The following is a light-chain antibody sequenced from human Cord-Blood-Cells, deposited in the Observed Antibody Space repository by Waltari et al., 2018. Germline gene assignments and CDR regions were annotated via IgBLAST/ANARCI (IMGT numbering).Light chain of an antibody. CDR3: KQYYSTPWP. CDR2: WSS. J-gene: IGKJ1*01. Sequence: DTVMTQSPDSLAVSLGERATINCKSSQSVLYSSNNKNYLAWYQQKPGRPPKPRIYWSSTRESGVPNRFSDSGSGTDLTRTISSLPAEDVRVYCCKQYYSTPWPVGHGTRVGIK. V-gene: IGKV4-1*01. CDR1: QSVLYSSNNKNY.